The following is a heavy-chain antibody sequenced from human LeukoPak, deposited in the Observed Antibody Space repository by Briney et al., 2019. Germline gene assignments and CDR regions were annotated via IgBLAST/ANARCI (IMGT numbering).Heavy chain of an antibody. CDR3: AKEGGTVTHIGGDCYFDY. CDR1: GFTFSIYG. CDR2: IRYDGSSK. D-gene: IGHD4-17*01. V-gene: IGHV3-30*02. Sequence: GVSLTLFCAASGFTFSIYGMHWVRQAPGKGLEWVTFIRYDGSSKYFADCVEGRFTISRDHSKNTLYLQMNSLRAEDTAVYYCAKEGGTVTHIGGDCYFDYWGEGTLVTVSS. J-gene: IGHJ4*02.